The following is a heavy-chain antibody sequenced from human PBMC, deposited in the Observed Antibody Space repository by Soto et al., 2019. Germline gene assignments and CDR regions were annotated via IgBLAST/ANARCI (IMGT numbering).Heavy chain of an antibody. D-gene: IGHD3-10*01. V-gene: IGHV6-1*01. CDR1: GDSVSSNSVV. CDR3: ARSTGVYYYGMDV. J-gene: IGHJ6*02. CDR2: TYYRSKWYN. Sequence: SQTLSLTCAIYGDSVSSNSVVWNWIRQSPSRGLEWLGRTYYRSKWYNDYTVSVQSRITINPDTSKNQFSLQLNSVTPEDTAVYYCARSTGVYYYGMDVRGQGTTVTVSS.